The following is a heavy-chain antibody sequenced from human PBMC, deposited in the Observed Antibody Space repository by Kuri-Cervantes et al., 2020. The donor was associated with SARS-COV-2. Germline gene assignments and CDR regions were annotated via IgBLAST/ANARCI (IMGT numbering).Heavy chain of an antibody. V-gene: IGHV4-59*11. J-gene: IGHJ1*01. D-gene: IGHD3-3*01. CDR3: ARGRITIFGVIKPAYFQH. CDR2: IYYSGST. CDR1: GGSISSHY. Sequence: SETLSLTCTVSGGSISSHYWSWIRQPPGKGLEWIGYIYYSGSTNYNPSLKSRVTISVDTSKIQFSLKLSSVTAADTAVYYCARGRITIFGVIKPAYFQHWGQGTLVTVSS.